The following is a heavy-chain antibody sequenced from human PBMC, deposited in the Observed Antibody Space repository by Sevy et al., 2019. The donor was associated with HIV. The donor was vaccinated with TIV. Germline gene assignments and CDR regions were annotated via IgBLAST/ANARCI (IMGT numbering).Heavy chain of an antibody. V-gene: IGHV3-74*03. CDR3: ARGGLHRRDPFDH. J-gene: IGHJ4*02. D-gene: IGHD1-26*01. CDR1: GFTFTTYW. Sequence: GGSLRLSCEASGFTFTTYWMHWVRQVPGKGLVWVSRIYSDGSITTYVDSVKGRFTISRDNTKNTLYLQMNSLRAEDTAVYYCARGGLHRRDPFDHWGQGTLVTVSS. CDR2: IYSDGSIT.